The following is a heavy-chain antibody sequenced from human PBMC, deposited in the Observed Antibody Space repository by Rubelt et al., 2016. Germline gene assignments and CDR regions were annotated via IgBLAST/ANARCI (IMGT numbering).Heavy chain of an antibody. J-gene: IGHJ4*02. CDR3: AGVSGWYRAPGQDFDY. D-gene: IGHD6-19*01. CDR1: GGSFSGYY. CDR2: INHSGST. Sequence: QVQLQQWGAGLLKPSETLSLTCAVYGGSFSGYYWSWIRQPPGKGLEWIGEINHSGSTNYNPSLKSRVTISVDTSKNQLSLKLSSVTAADTAVYYCAGVSGWYRAPGQDFDYWGQGTLVTVSS. V-gene: IGHV4-34*01.